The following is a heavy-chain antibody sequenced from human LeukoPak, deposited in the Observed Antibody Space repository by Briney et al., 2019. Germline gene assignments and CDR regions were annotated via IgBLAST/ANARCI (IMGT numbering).Heavy chain of an antibody. Sequence: SETLSLTCTVSGYSISSRIYYWGWIRQPPGKALEWIGTIYYTGGTYYSPSLKSRVTLSVDTSKNQFSLKLNSVTAADTAVYYCARVGHNSGWGSNWFDPWGQGTLVTVSS. CDR2: IYYTGGT. CDR1: GYSISSRIYY. D-gene: IGHD6-25*01. CDR3: ARVGHNSGWGSNWFDP. V-gene: IGHV4-39*07. J-gene: IGHJ5*02.